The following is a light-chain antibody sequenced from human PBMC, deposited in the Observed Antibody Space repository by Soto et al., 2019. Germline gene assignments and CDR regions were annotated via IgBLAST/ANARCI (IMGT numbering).Light chain of an antibody. V-gene: IGLV2-14*01. CDR1: SSDIGGYDY. CDR3: TSYASGSSHVV. Sequence: QSVLTQPASVSGSPGQSITLSCTGTSSDIGGYDYVSWYQRHPGKAPKLIIYDVNNRPSGVSNCFSGSKSGNTASLTISGLQAEDEADYYCTSYASGSSHVVFGGGTKVTVL. J-gene: IGLJ2*01. CDR2: DVN.